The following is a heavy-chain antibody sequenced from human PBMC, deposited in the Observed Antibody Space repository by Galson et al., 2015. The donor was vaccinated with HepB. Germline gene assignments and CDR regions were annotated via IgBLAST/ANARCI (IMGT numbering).Heavy chain of an antibody. CDR3: AKDGVMVANKPSHFHY. V-gene: IGHV3-23*01. CDR2: ITSSGGNS. CDR1: GFSFTRYA. Sequence: SMRLSCAASGFSFTRYAMTWVRQAPGKGLEWVSSITSSGGNSYYAESVKGRFTVSRDKSKNTPLLQLNSLRAEDTAMYFCAKDGVMVANKPSHFHYWGQGTLVTVSS. D-gene: IGHD2-15*01. J-gene: IGHJ4*02.